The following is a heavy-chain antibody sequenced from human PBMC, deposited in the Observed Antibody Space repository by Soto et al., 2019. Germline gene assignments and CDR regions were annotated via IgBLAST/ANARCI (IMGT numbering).Heavy chain of an antibody. J-gene: IGHJ3*02. Sequence: QVQLVESGGGVVQPGRSLRLSCAASGFTFSSYDMHWVRQAPGKGLEWVAIIWSDGSNKYYADSVKGRFTISRDNSKNTLYLQMNGVRAEDTAVYCCARDWASWGGFDIWGQGTMVTGS. D-gene: IGHD1-26*01. CDR3: ARDWASWGGFDI. V-gene: IGHV3-33*01. CDR2: IWSDGSNK. CDR1: GFTFSSYD.